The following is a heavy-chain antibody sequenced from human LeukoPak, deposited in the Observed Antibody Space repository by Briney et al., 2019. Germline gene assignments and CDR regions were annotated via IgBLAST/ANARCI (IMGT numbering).Heavy chain of an antibody. J-gene: IGHJ1*01. CDR3: ARLSSGRPHEYFQH. V-gene: IGHV4-59*01. D-gene: IGHD3-22*01. CDR1: GGSMNSYY. Sequence: PSETLSLTCSVSGGSMNSYYWSWIRQSPGKGLEWIAYIYSSGSTNYNPSLKSRATISLDTSKNQFSLKLTSVTAADTAVYYCARLSSGRPHEYFQHWGQCTLVTVSS. CDR2: IYSSGST.